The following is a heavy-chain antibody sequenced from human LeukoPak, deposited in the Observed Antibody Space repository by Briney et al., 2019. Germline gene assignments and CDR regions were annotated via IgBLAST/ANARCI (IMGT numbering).Heavy chain of an antibody. V-gene: IGHV3-30*18. CDR3: AKDEGGDYVGLDY. Sequence: PGGSLRLSCADSGFTSIFYGMHWVRQAPGKGPEWVAVISDDGTKEYYADSVKGRFTVSRDNSKNTLFLQMNSLRTEDTAVYYCAKDEGGDYVGLDYWGQGTLVTVSS. CDR2: ISDDGTKE. J-gene: IGHJ4*02. CDR1: GFTSIFYG. D-gene: IGHD4-17*01.